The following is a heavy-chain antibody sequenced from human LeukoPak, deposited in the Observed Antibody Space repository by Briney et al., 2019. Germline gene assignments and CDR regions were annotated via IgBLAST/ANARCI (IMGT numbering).Heavy chain of an antibody. J-gene: IGHJ4*02. V-gene: IGHV4-39*01. CDR2: IYYSGGT. CDR3: ARHYDFWSGYYDY. Sequence: PSETLSLTCTVASGSISSRSYDWGWLREPPVNGLEWFGRIYYSGGTYNNPTLKTRVTISVDTSKNQFPLKLSSVTAADTAVYCCARHYDFWSGYYDYWRQGTLVTVCS. D-gene: IGHD3-3*01. CDR1: SGSISSRSYD.